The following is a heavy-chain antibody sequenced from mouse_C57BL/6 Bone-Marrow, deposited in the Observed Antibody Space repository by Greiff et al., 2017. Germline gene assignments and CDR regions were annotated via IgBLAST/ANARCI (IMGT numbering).Heavy chain of an antibody. V-gene: IGHV1-19*01. Sequence: VQLQQSGPVLVKPGASVKMSCKASGYTFTDYYMNWVKQSHGKSLEWIGVINPYNGGTSYNQKFKGKATLTVDKSSSTAYMQLNSLTAEDSAVDYCARAGGSSHWYFDVWGTGTTVTVAS. CDR3: ARAGGSSHWYFDV. D-gene: IGHD1-1*01. CDR2: INPYNGGT. J-gene: IGHJ1*03. CDR1: GYTFTDYY.